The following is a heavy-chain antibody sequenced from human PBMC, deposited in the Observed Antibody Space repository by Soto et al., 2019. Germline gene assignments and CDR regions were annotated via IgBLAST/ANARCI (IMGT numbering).Heavy chain of an antibody. V-gene: IGHV3-48*01. CDR1: GFTFSTYS. D-gene: IGHD2-15*01. Sequence: EVQLVDSGGDLVQPGGSLRLSCAASGFTFSTYSMNWVRLAPGKGLEWISYISSGSTTIYYADSVRGRFTISRDNAKNSLYLQMNSLRAEDTAVYYCAREPYCSGGSCDSFSREYYYYMDVWGKGTTVTVSS. CDR3: AREPYCSGGSCDSFSREYYYYMDV. J-gene: IGHJ6*03. CDR2: ISSGSTTI.